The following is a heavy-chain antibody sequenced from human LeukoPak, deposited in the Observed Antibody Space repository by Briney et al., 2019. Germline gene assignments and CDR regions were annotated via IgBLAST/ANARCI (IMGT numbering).Heavy chain of an antibody. CDR3: GGTFDSSGSSFDY. D-gene: IGHD3-22*01. Sequence: GGSLRLSCAASGFSFSIYGMHWVRQAPGKGREWVAVISYDGSNKYYADSVKGRFTISRDNSKNTLYLQMNSLRAEYTAVYYCGGTFDSSGSSFDYWGQGPLVSVSS. CDR1: GFSFSIYG. V-gene: IGHV3-30*03. CDR2: ISYDGSNK. J-gene: IGHJ4*02.